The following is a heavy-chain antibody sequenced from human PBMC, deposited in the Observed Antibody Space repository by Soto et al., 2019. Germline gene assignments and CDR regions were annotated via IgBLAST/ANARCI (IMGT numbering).Heavy chain of an antibody. CDR1: GFTFSDSA. Sequence: EVQLVESGGGLVQPRGSLKLSCAASGFTFSDSAMHWVRQASGKGLEWVGRIRGKVNSYATVYAASLKGRFTISRDDSMNTTYLQMNSLKTEDTAVYYCTRRRDWTAMDPLDYWGQGTLVTVSS. CDR2: IRGKVNSYAT. D-gene: IGHD5-18*01. CDR3: TRRRDWTAMDPLDY. V-gene: IGHV3-73*02. J-gene: IGHJ4*02.